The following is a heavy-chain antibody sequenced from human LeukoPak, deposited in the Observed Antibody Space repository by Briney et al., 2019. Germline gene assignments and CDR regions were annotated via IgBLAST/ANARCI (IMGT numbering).Heavy chain of an antibody. D-gene: IGHD6-19*01. Sequence: ASVKVSCKASGYTFSSHGVAWVRQAPGQGLEWMGWISAYKDHTNYAQKFQDRVTMTTDTSTSTVYMELRSLRSDDTAVYYCARDSSGFYQDYFDPWGQGTLVTVSS. J-gene: IGHJ5*02. V-gene: IGHV1-18*01. CDR2: ISAYKDHT. CDR3: ARDSSGFYQDYFDP. CDR1: GYTFSSHG.